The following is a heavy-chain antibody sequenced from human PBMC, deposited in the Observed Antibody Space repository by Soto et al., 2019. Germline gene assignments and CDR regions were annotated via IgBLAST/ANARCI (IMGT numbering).Heavy chain of an antibody. CDR1: GYTFTSYG. CDR2: ISAYNGNT. V-gene: IGHV1-18*01. Sequence: QVQLVQSGAEVKKPGASVKVSCKASGYTFTSYGISWVRQAPGQGLERMGWISAYNGNTNYAQKLQGRVTMTTDTSTSTAYMELRSLRSDDTAVYYCARDKALEDSSGWPIDYWGQGTLVTVSS. D-gene: IGHD6-19*01. CDR3: ARDKALEDSSGWPIDY. J-gene: IGHJ4*02.